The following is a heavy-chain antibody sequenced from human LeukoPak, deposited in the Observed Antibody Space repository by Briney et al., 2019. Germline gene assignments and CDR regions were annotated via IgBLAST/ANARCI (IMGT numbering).Heavy chain of an antibody. CDR2: IHHSGNT. D-gene: IGHD4-17*01. J-gene: IGHJ4*02. CDR1: GFSIIRGYY. Sequence: SETLSLTCTVSGFSIIRGYYWGWIRQPPGKGLEWIGSIHHSGNTYYNLSLKSRVTISVDTSKNQFSLKVTSVTAADTAMYYCARLIDGDYANTHFDYWGQGTRVTVSS. V-gene: IGHV4-38-2*02. CDR3: ARLIDGDYANTHFDY.